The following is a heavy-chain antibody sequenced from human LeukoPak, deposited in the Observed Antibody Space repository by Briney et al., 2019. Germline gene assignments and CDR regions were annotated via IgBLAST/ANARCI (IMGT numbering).Heavy chain of an antibody. Sequence: ASVKVSCKASGGTFSSYAISWVRQAPGQGLEWMRGIIPIFGTANYAQKFQGIVTITTDESTSTAYMELSSLRSEDTAVYYCAREAYYDSSGYLASVFDYWGQGTLVTVSS. J-gene: IGHJ4*02. CDR1: GGTFSSYA. CDR3: AREAYYDSSGYLASVFDY. V-gene: IGHV1-69*05. D-gene: IGHD3-22*01. CDR2: IIPIFGTA.